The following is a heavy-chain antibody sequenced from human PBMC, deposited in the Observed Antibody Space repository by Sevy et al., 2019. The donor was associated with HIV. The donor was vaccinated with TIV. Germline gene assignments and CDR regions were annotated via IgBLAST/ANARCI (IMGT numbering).Heavy chain of an antibody. Sequence: ASVKVSCKASGGTFSSYAISWVRQAPGQGLEWMGGIIPIFDTANYAQKFQGRVTITADESTSTAYMELSSLRSEDTAVYYCARGPQGALDGYDYLDYWGQGTLVTVSS. D-gene: IGHD5-12*01. J-gene: IGHJ4*02. CDR2: IIPIFDTA. CDR3: ARGPQGALDGYDYLDY. V-gene: IGHV1-69*13. CDR1: GGTFSSYA.